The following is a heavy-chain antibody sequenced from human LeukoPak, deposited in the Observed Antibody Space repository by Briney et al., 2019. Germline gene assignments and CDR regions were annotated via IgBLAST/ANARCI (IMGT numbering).Heavy chain of an antibody. CDR1: GDPISSSNW. CDR2: IYYTGDT. Sequence: SGTLSLTCVVSGDPISSSNWWTWVRQPPGKGLEWIGEIYYTGDTNYNPSLKSRLTISVDKSKNHFSLNLTSVTAADTAVYYCARGWATGSLGYYYYGMDVWGKGTTVIVSS. D-gene: IGHD3-16*01. J-gene: IGHJ6*04. V-gene: IGHV4-4*02. CDR3: ARGWATGSLGYYYYGMDV.